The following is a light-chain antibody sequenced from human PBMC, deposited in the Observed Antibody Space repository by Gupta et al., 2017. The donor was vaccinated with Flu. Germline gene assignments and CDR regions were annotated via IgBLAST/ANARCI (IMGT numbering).Light chain of an antibody. CDR3: QQRSNWHTWT. V-gene: IGKV3-11*01. CDR1: QSVSSY. CDR2: DAS. J-gene: IGKJ1*01. Sequence: EIVLTQSPATLSLSPGERATLSCRASQSVSSYLAWYQQKPGQAPRLLIHDASNRATGIPAMFSGSGSGTDFTLTIISLEPEDFAVYYCQQRSNWHTWTFGQGTKVEIK.